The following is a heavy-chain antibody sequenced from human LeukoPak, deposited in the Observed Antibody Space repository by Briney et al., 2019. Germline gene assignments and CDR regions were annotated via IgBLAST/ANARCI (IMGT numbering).Heavy chain of an antibody. D-gene: IGHD6-13*01. Sequence: QTGGSLRLSCAASGFTFSSYGMHWVRQAPGKGLEWVAVISYDGSNKYYADSVKGRFTISRDNSKNTLYLQMNSLRAEDTAVYYCAKDWQVIAAADTDNWFDPWGQGTLVTVSS. CDR3: AKDWQVIAAADTDNWFDP. CDR2: ISYDGSNK. V-gene: IGHV3-30*18. CDR1: GFTFSSYG. J-gene: IGHJ5*02.